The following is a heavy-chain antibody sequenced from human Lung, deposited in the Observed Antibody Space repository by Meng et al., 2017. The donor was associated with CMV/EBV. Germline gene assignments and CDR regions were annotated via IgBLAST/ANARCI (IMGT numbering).Heavy chain of an antibody. CDR3: VRGDTAIFANYYYYGMDV. CDR1: GFPYSGYW. D-gene: IGHD5-18*01. V-gene: IGHV3-74*01. CDR2: INTEGSRT. J-gene: IGHJ6*02. Sequence: GESLKISCAASGFPYSGYWMHWVRQAPGKGLVWVARINTEGSRTNYAESVKGRFTISRDNAKNTLYLQMNSLRAEDTAVYYCVRGDTAIFANYYYYGMDVWGQGXTVTVSS.